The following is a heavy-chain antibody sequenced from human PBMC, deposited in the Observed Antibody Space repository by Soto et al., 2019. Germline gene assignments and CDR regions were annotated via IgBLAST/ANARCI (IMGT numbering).Heavy chain of an antibody. CDR2: IIPLFST. CDR3: ARGPGIAVVGRGTSFEH. D-gene: IGHD6-19*01. CDR1: GYTFTGYY. V-gene: IGHV1-46*01. Sequence: ASVKVSCKASGYTFTGYYMHWVRQAPGQGLEWMGTIIPLFSTRYAQKFQGRVTMTADESTSTVYMDLSSLKSDDTAVYYCARGPGIAVVGRGTSFEHWGQGTLVTVSS. J-gene: IGHJ4*02.